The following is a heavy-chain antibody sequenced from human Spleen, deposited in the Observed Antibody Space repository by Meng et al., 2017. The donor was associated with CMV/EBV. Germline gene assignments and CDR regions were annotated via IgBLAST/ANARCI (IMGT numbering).Heavy chain of an antibody. CDR1: DYSISNGYY. Sequence: SETLSLTCAVSDYSISNGYYWGWIRQPPGRGLEWIGNIYHTGSTQYNPSLKSRVTISVDTSKNQISLKLSSVTAADTAVYYCARARRRDWFDPRGQGTLVTVSS. D-gene: IGHD1-14*01. V-gene: IGHV4-38-2*01. CDR3: ARARRRDWFDP. J-gene: IGHJ5*02. CDR2: IYHTGST.